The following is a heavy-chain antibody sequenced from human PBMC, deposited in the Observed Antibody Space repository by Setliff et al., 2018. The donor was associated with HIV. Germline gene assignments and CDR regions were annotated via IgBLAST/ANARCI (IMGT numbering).Heavy chain of an antibody. CDR2: INTSGGSA. V-gene: IGHV1-46*01. Sequence: ASVKVSCKASGYTFTTYPMHWVRQAPGQGLEWMGVINTSGGSAGYAEKFRGRVTMTRDTSTNTVYMDLRNLRSEDTAVYYCARNQGDSSGWYAGDFWGHGTLVTVSS. D-gene: IGHD6-19*01. J-gene: IGHJ4*01. CDR1: GYTFTTYP. CDR3: ARNQGDSSGWYAGDF.